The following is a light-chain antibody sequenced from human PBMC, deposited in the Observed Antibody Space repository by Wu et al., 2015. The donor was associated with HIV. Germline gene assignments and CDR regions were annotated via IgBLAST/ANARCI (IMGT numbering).Light chain of an antibody. J-gene: IGKJ1*01. CDR1: QGVAS. CDR3: QQYNNWPWT. V-gene: IGKV3D-15*01. CDR2: STF. Sequence: EVVLTQSPGALSLSPGERVTLSCRASQGVASLAWYQKRRGQTPRLLIYSTFRRAAGVPDRFSGSGSGTEFTLTISSMQSEDFVVYYCQQYNNWPWTFGQGTRVEIK.